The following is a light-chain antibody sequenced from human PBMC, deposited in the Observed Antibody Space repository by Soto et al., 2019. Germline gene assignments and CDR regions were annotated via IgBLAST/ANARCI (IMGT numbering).Light chain of an antibody. CDR2: AAS. Sequence: AIQMTQSPSSLSASVGDGVTITCRASQGIRNDLGWYQQKPGTAPKLLIYAASSLQIGVPSRFSGSGSGTDFTLTISSLQPEDFATYYCLQDYNYPRTFGQGTKVAVK. CDR1: QGIRND. V-gene: IGKV1-6*01. J-gene: IGKJ1*01. CDR3: LQDYNYPRT.